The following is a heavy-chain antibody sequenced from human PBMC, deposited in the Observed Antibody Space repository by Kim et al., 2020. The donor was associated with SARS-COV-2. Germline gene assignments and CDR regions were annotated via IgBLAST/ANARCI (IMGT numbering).Heavy chain of an antibody. V-gene: IGHV3-74*01. CDR3: ARGGCTATSCLDS. Sequence: STNAVKGRFPISRGRAKNTLYLRMDSLRAEDTAVYYCARGGCTATSCLDSWGQGTLVTVSS. J-gene: IGHJ4*02. D-gene: IGHD2-2*01.